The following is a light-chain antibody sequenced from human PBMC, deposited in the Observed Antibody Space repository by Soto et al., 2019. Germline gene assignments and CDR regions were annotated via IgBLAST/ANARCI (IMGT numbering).Light chain of an antibody. CDR1: QSITSSH. J-gene: IGKJ2*01. CDR3: QHYGGSPLYT. CDR2: DIS. Sequence: EIVLTQSPGTLSLSPGERATLSCRASQSITSSHLAWYQQKPGQAPRLLIYDISRRATGIPDRFSGSASGTDFTLTVSRLEPEDFAVYFCQHYGGSPLYTVGQGTKMEIK. V-gene: IGKV3-20*01.